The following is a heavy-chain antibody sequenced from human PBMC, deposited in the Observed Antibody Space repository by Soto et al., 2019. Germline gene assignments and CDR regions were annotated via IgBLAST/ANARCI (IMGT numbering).Heavy chain of an antibody. CDR2: IGPYGNTI. Sequence: QVHLVESGGGMVKPGEPLRISCAASRFSFRDYFMSWIRQAPGKGLEWISYIGPYGNTIYYADSVKGRFVMSRDDTTNSLFLQMDNLRADDTAVYYCARDDYTYGVSWGQGTLVTVSS. CDR3: ARDDYTYGVS. D-gene: IGHD3-16*01. V-gene: IGHV3-11*01. J-gene: IGHJ5*02. CDR1: RFSFRDYF.